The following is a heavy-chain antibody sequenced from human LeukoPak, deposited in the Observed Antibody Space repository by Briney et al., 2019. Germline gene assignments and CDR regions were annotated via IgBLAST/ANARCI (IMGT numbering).Heavy chain of an antibody. Sequence: KSGESLKISCKGSGYSFTSYWIGWVRQMPGKGLEWMGIIYPGDSDTRYSPSFQGQVTIAADKSISTAYLQWSSLNASDTAMYYCARQLKFDDFWFDPWGQGTLVTVSS. V-gene: IGHV5-51*01. J-gene: IGHJ5*02. CDR2: IYPGDSDT. CDR3: ARQLKFDDFWFDP. D-gene: IGHD3-3*01. CDR1: GYSFTSYW.